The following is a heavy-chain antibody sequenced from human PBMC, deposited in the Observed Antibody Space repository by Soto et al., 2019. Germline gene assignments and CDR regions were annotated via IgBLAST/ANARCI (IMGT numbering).Heavy chain of an antibody. D-gene: IGHD1-20*01. J-gene: IGHJ3*02. V-gene: IGHV3-21*01. CDR1: GFNFITFS. Sequence: DVQLVESGGGLVKPGGSLRLSCAASGFNFITFSMNWVRQAPGKGLEWVSSISASSSSIYYAESVKGRFTVSRDNAKNSLYLQMNSLTAEDTALYYCARDAYNRDAFDIWGQGTTVTVSS. CDR3: ARDAYNRDAFDI. CDR2: ISASSSSI.